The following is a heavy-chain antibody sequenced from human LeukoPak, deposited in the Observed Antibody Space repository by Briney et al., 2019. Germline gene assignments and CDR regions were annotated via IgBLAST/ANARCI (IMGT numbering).Heavy chain of an antibody. D-gene: IGHD3-3*01. Sequence: SETLSLTCTVSGGSISSYYWSWIRQPPGKGLEWIGYIYYSGSTNYNPSLKSRVTISVDTSKNQFSLKLSSVTAADTAVYYCARVSSGSGVVSTFDCWGQGTLVTVSS. CDR1: GGSISSYY. J-gene: IGHJ4*02. V-gene: IGHV4-59*01. CDR2: IYYSGST. CDR3: ARVSSGSGVVSTFDC.